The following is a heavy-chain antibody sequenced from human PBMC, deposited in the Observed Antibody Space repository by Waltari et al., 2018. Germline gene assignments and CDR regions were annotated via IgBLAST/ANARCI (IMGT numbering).Heavy chain of an antibody. V-gene: IGHV4-59*08. J-gene: IGHJ5*02. Sequence: QVQLQESGPGLVKPSETLSLTCTVSGGSISSYYWSWIRQPPGKGLEWIGYIYYSGSTYYNPSLKSRVTISVDTSKNQFSLKLSSVTAADTAVYYCARSPFPYSSGWENWFDPWGQGTLVTVSS. D-gene: IGHD6-19*01. CDR2: IYYSGST. CDR3: ARSPFPYSSGWENWFDP. CDR1: GGSISSYY.